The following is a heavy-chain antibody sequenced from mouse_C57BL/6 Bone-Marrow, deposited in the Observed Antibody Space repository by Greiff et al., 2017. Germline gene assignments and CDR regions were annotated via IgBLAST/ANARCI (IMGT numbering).Heavy chain of an antibody. CDR2: INPSTGGT. Sequence: EVKLMESGPELVKPGASVKISCKASGYSFTGYYMNWVKQSPEKSLEWIGEINPSTGGTTYNQKFKAKATLTVDKSSSTAYMQLKSLTSEDSAVYYCAPLYYGYDRGFAYWGQGTLVTVSA. CDR1: GYSFTGYY. CDR3: APLYYGYDRGFAY. D-gene: IGHD2-2*01. J-gene: IGHJ3*01. V-gene: IGHV1-42*01.